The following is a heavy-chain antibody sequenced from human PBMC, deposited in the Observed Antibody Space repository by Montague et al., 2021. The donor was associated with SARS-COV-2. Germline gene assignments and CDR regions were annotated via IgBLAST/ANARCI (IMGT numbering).Heavy chain of an antibody. CDR2: INSDGSST. V-gene: IGHV3-74*01. CDR1: GFTFRSYW. Sequence: SLRLSCAASGFTFRSYWMHWVRQAPGKGLVWFSRINSDGSSTGYADSVKGRFTISRDNAKSTLYLQMNSLRAEDTAVYYCARSIGDFWSGYEDYYSAMGVWGRGTTVTVSS. D-gene: IGHD3-3*01. J-gene: IGHJ6*02. CDR3: ARSIGDFWSGYEDYYSAMGV.